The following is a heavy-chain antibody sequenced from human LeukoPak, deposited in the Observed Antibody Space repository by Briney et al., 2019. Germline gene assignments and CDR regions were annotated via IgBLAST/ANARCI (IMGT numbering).Heavy chain of an antibody. D-gene: IGHD6-13*01. CDR2: INTNTGNP. V-gene: IGHV7-4-1*02. CDR3: ARKMPFIAAAGNNWFDP. Sequence: ASVKVSCKASGYTFTSYAMNWVRQAPGQGLEWMGWINTNTGNPTYAQGFTGRFVFSLDTSVSTAYLQISSLKAEDTAVYYCARKMPFIAAAGNNWFDPWGQGTLVTVSS. J-gene: IGHJ5*02. CDR1: GYTFTSYA.